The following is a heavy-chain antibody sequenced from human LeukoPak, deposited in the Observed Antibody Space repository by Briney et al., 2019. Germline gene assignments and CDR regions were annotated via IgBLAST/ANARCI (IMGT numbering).Heavy chain of an antibody. CDR1: GFSFSSYW. Sequence: PWGSLTLSCAASGFSFSSYWRSWIRQAPGKGLEWVANIKQDVSEKYYVDSVKGPFTISRDNAKNSLYLQMNSLRAEDTAVYYCAGGEIWGQGTMVTVSS. J-gene: IGHJ3*02. CDR3: AGGEI. CDR2: IKQDVSEK. V-gene: IGHV3-7*01.